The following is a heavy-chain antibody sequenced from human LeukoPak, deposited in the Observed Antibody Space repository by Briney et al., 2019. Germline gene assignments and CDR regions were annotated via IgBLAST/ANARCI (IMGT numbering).Heavy chain of an antibody. V-gene: IGHV3-21*01. CDR3: ARDLKIVVSPDPPDIDY. Sequence: GGSLRLSCAASGFTFSSYGMNWVRQAPGKGLEWVSFISSSSSYIYYADSVKGRFTISRDNAKNSLYLQMNSLRAEDTAVYYCARDLKIVVSPDPPDIDYWGQGTLVTVSS. J-gene: IGHJ4*02. CDR1: GFTFSSYG. CDR2: ISSSSSYI. D-gene: IGHD3-22*01.